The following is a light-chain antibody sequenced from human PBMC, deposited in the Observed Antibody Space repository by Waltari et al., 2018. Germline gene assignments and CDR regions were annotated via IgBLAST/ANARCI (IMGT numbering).Light chain of an antibody. Sequence: ETVMIQSPATLSVSPGEGVTLYCSASPSVTNNVAWYQQTFGQAPRLLIYGASSRSTGVPPRFGGSWSGTEFTLTITSLQSEDFAVYYCQQYNEWPYTFGQGTKLEI. CDR1: PSVTNN. CDR2: GAS. J-gene: IGKJ2*01. V-gene: IGKV3-15*01. CDR3: QQYNEWPYT.